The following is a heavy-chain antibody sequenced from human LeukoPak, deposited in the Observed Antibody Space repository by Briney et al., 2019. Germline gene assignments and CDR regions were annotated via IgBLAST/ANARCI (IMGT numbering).Heavy chain of an antibody. D-gene: IGHD5-12*01. CDR1: GFTFSSYS. Sequence: GGSLRLSCAASGFTFSSYSMNWVRQAPGKGLEWVSSITSSGAYKNYADSVKGRFTISRDNAKNSLYLQMNSPRAEDTAVYYCARDTSGQDWGQGTLVTVSS. CDR2: ITSSGAYK. J-gene: IGHJ4*02. V-gene: IGHV3-21*01. CDR3: ARDTSGQD.